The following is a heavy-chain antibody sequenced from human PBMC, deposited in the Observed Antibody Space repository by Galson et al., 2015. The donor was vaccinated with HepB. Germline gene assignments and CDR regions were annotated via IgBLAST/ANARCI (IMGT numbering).Heavy chain of an antibody. CDR1: GFTFSSYS. CDR3: ARVVEFSCIDY. Sequence: SLRLSCAASGFTFSSYSMNWVRQAPGKGLEWVSYISSSSSTIYYADSVKGRFTISRDNAKNSLYLQMNSLRAEDTAVYYCARVVEFSCIDYWGQGTLVTVSS. J-gene: IGHJ4*02. D-gene: IGHD3-16*02. CDR2: ISSSSSTI. V-gene: IGHV3-48*01.